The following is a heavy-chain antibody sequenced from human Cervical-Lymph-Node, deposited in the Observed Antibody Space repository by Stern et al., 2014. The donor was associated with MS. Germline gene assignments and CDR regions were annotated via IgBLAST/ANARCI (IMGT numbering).Heavy chain of an antibody. CDR3: AKWAAWRVAIVTIAEGSAALDR. D-gene: IGHD5-18*01. CDR2: ISYIGTDQ. J-gene: IGHJ3*01. Sequence: EQLVESGGGVVQPGRSLTLSCAASGFTFSSFAMHWVRPAPGKGLEWVAIISYIGTDQEYAESVQGRFTMSRDTSKTILYLQMKSLRGEDTAVYYCAKWAAWRVAIVTIAEGSAALDRWGQGTMVTVSS. V-gene: IGHV3-30*18. CDR1: GFTFSSFA.